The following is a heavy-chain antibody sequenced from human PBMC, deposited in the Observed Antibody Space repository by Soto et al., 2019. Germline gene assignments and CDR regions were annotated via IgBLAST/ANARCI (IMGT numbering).Heavy chain of an antibody. D-gene: IGHD2-21*02. CDR2: IYYSGST. Sequence: SETLSLTCTVSGGSISSGDYYWSWIRQPPGKGLEWIGYIYYSGSTYYNPSLKSRVTISVDTSKNQFSLKLKSVTAADTALYFCARQRTSVVTQAYFDVWGPGSLVTVSS. J-gene: IGHJ4*02. V-gene: IGHV4-30-4*01. CDR1: GGSISSGDYY. CDR3: ARQRTSVVTQAYFDV.